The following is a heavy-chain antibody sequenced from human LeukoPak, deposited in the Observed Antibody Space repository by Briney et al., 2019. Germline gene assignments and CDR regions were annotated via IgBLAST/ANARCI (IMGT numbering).Heavy chain of an antibody. V-gene: IGHV4-39*07. J-gene: IGHJ6*02. CDR2: IYYSGST. D-gene: IGHD3-10*01. CDR3: ARIGGESLPYYGMDV. CDR1: GGSISSSSYY. Sequence: PSETLSLTCTVSGGSISSSSYYWGWIRQPPGKGLEWIGSIYYSGSTNYNPSLKSRVTISVDTSKNQFSLKLSSVTAADTAVYYCARIGGESLPYYGMDVWGQGTTVTVSS.